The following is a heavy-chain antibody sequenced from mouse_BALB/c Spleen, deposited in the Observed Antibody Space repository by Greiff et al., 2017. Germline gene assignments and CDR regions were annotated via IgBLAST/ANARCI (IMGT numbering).Heavy chain of an antibody. Sequence: EVKLMESGGDLVKPGGSLKLSCAASGFTFSSYGMSWVRQTPDKRLEWVATISSGGSYTYYPDSVKGRFTISRDNAKNTLYLQMSSLKSEDTAMYYCARHYDYDRGFAYWGQGTLVTVSA. CDR3: ARHYDYDRGFAY. CDR2: ISSGGSYT. D-gene: IGHD2-4*01. V-gene: IGHV5-6*01. J-gene: IGHJ3*01. CDR1: GFTFSSYG.